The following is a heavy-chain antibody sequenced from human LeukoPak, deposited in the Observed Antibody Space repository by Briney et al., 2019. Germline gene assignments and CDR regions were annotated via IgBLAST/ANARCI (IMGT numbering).Heavy chain of an antibody. CDR2: ISGSGGST. J-gene: IGHJ4*02. CDR1: GFTFSSYG. Sequence: GSLRLSCAASGFTFSSYGMSWVRQAPGKGLEWVSAISGSGGSTYYADSVKGRFTISRDNSKNTLYLQMNSLRAEDTAVYYCAKDQSRVVVAATSVGGTGYWGQGTLVTVSS. V-gene: IGHV3-23*01. CDR3: AKDQSRVVVAATSVGGTGY. D-gene: IGHD2-15*01.